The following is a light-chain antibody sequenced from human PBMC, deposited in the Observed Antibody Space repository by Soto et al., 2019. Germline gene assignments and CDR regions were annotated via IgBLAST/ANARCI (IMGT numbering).Light chain of an antibody. V-gene: IGLV7-46*01. CDR1: TGAVTSGHY. J-gene: IGLJ3*02. CDR3: LLSSNSGQV. CDR2: DTS. Sequence: QAVVTQEPSLTVSPGGTVTLTCGSSTGAVTSGHYPYWFQQKPGQAPRTLIYDTSNKYAWTPLRFSGSLLGGKAALTLSGAQPEDEAEYYCLLSSNSGQVFGGGTKLTVL.